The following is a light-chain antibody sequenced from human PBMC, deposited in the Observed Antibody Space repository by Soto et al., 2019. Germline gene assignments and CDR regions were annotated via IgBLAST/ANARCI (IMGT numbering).Light chain of an antibody. Sequence: DIQMTQSPSSLSASVGDKVTITCRASLSIANYLNWYQQKSNKAPRLLIYGATTLQTGAPSRFIASGSGTDFTLTINNVQPEDYATYYCQQTYSALSFGGGTKVEIK. V-gene: IGKV1-39*01. CDR3: QQTYSALS. CDR2: GAT. CDR1: LSIANY. J-gene: IGKJ4*01.